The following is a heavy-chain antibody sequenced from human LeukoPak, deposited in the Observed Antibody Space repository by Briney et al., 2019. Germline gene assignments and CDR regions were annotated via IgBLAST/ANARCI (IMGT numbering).Heavy chain of an antibody. CDR2: IYTSGST. D-gene: IGHD3-10*01. CDR3: ARDPIWFGVEMAFDI. J-gene: IGHJ3*02. Sequence: SETLSLTCTVSGGSISGYYWSWIRQPAGKGLEWIGRIYTSGSTNYNPSLKSRVTMSVDTSKNQFSLKLSSVTAADTAVYYCARDPIWFGVEMAFDIWGQGTMVTVSS. V-gene: IGHV4-4*07. CDR1: GGSISGYY.